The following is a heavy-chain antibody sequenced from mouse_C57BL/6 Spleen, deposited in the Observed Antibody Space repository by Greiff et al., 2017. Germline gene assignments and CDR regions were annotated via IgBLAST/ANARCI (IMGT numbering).Heavy chain of an antibody. CDR2: ISSGGSYT. Sequence: EVQLQESGGDLVKPGGSLKLSCAASGFTFSSYGMSWVRQTPDKRLEWVATISSGGSYTYYPDSVKGRFTISRDNAKNTRYLQMSSLKSEDTAMYYCARLGYDGFAYWGQGTLVTVSA. CDR3: ARLGYDGFAY. CDR1: GFTFSSYG. D-gene: IGHD2-14*01. J-gene: IGHJ3*01. V-gene: IGHV5-6*01.